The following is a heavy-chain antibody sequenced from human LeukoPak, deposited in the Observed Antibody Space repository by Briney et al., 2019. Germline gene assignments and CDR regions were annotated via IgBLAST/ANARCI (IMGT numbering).Heavy chain of an antibody. CDR2: ISAYNGNT. V-gene: IGHV1-18*01. Sequence: ASVKVSCKASGYTFTSYGISWVRQAPGQGLEWMGWISAYNGNTNYAQKLQGRVTMTTDTSTSTAYMELRSLRSDDPAVYYCARDRGYSGSYYSHNWFDPWGQGTLVTVSS. J-gene: IGHJ5*02. CDR3: ARDRGYSGSYYSHNWFDP. D-gene: IGHD1-26*01. CDR1: GYTFTSYG.